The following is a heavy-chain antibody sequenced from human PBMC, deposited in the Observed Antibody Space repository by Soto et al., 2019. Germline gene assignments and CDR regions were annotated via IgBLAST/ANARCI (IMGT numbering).Heavy chain of an antibody. D-gene: IGHD1-26*01. CDR1: PGSISSSY. J-gene: IGHJ5*02. CDR3: AREAQDYYFDH. Sequence: SETLSLTCTVSPGSISSSYWSWIRQPPGRGLEWIGHVAYSGTTKYNPSLKSRGSISVSTSKRQFSLRLTSVTAADTAVYYCAREAQDYYFDHWAQGILVTVSS. CDR2: VAYSGTT. V-gene: IGHV4-59*01.